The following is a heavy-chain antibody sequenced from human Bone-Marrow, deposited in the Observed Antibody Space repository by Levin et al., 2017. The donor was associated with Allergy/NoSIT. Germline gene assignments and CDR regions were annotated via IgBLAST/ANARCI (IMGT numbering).Heavy chain of an antibody. CDR2: IYYSGST. CDR3: ARTDVDTAMVDYYYYYMDG. D-gene: IGHD5-18*01. Sequence: PGGSLRLSCTVSGGSISSYYWSWIRQPPGKGLEWIGYIYYSGSTNYNPSLKSRVTISVDTSKNQFSLKLSSVTAADTAVYYCARTDVDTAMVDYYYYYMDGWGKGTTVTVSS. V-gene: IGHV4-59*08. CDR1: GGSISSYY. J-gene: IGHJ6*03.